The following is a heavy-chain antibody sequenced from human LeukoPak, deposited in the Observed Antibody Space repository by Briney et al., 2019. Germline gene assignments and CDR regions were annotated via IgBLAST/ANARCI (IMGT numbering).Heavy chain of an antibody. CDR2: ISYDGSNK. D-gene: IGHD6-6*01. V-gene: IGHV3-30-3*01. Sequence: GRSLRLSCAASGFTFSSYAMHWVRQAPCKGLEWVAVISYDGSNKYYADSAKGRFTISRDNSKNTLYLQMNSLRAEDTAVYYCARDNYEYSYMDVWGKGTTVTVSS. CDR1: GFTFSSYA. J-gene: IGHJ6*03. CDR3: ARDNYEYSYMDV.